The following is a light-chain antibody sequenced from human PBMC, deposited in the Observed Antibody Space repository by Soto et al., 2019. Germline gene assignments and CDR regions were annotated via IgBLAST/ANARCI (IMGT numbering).Light chain of an antibody. CDR1: SGHSSYA. CDR2: LNSDGSH. V-gene: IGLV4-69*01. CDR3: QTWGTGIRVV. J-gene: IGLJ2*01. Sequence: QLVLTQSPSASASLGASVKLTCTLSSGHSSYAIAWHQQQPEKSPRYLMKLNSDGSHSKGDGIPDRFSGSSSGAERYRTISSLQSEDEADYYCQTWGTGIRVVFGGGTKLTVL.